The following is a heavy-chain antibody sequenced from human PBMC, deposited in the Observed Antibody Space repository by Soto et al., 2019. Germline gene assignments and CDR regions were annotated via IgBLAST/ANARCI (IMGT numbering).Heavy chain of an antibody. J-gene: IGHJ6*02. Sequence: QVQLVESGGGLVKPGGSLRLSCAASGITFSDYYMSWIRQAPGKGLEWVSYISSSGHYTEHADSVRGRFTTSRDNARHSLYLQMSGLRVEETAVYYCGRELDGMDVWGQGTTVTVSS. CDR3: GRELDGMDV. V-gene: IGHV3-11*05. CDR2: ISSSGHYT. CDR1: GITFSDYY.